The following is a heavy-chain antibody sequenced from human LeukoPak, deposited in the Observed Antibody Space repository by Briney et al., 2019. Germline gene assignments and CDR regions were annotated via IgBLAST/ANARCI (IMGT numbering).Heavy chain of an antibody. D-gene: IGHD3-16*01. J-gene: IGHJ4*02. CDR1: GFAFSSYS. V-gene: IGHV3-21*01. CDR2: ISSSSYI. CDR3: AREAKYVWGSYGDY. Sequence: GGSLRLSCAASGFAFSSYSMNWVRQAPGKGLEWVSSISSSSYIYYADSVKGRFTISRDNAKNSLYLQMNSLRAEDTAVYYCAREAKYVWGSYGDYWGQGTLVTVSS.